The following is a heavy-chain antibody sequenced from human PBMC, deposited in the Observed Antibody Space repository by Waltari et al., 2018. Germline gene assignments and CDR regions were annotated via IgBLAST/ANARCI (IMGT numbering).Heavy chain of an antibody. CDR3: ARAGLLGAFDV. V-gene: IGHV3-74*03. J-gene: IGHJ3*01. Sequence: EVQLVESGGGLVQPGGSLRLSCAASGVTLSRSWIHWVRQSPGKGLMWVSRINNEGSRTVYAESGKGRFTNSRDDAKNTVTLQMNNLSAEDTALYYCARAGLLGAFDVWGQGTMVTVSS. D-gene: IGHD2-15*01. CDR1: GVTLSRSW. CDR2: INNEGSRT.